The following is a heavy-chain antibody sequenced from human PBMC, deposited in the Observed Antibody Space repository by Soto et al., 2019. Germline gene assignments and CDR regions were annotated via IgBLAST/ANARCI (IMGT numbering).Heavy chain of an antibody. CDR1: GFTFSDYY. CDR2: ISSSSSYT. V-gene: IGHV3-11*06. Sequence: PGGSLRLSCAASGFTFSDYYMSWIRQAPGKGLEWVSYISSSSSYTNYADSVKGRFTISRDNAKNSMYLQMNSLRAEDTAVYYCARDSEQLAYGMDVWGQGTTVTVSS. D-gene: IGHD6-6*01. CDR3: ARDSEQLAYGMDV. J-gene: IGHJ6*02.